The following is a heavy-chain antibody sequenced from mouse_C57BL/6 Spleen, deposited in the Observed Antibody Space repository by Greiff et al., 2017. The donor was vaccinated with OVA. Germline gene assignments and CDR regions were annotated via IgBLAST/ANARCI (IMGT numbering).Heavy chain of an antibody. D-gene: IGHD3-3*01. CDR3: ARWSGTTVFDY. J-gene: IGHJ2*01. CDR1: GYAFSSYW. Sequence: VQLQESGAELVKPGASVKISCKASGYAFSSYWMNWVKQRPGKGLEWIGQIYPGDGDTNYNGKFKGKATLTADKSSSTAYMQLSSLTSEDSAVYFCARWSGTTVFDYWGQGTTLTVSS. V-gene: IGHV1-80*01. CDR2: IYPGDGDT.